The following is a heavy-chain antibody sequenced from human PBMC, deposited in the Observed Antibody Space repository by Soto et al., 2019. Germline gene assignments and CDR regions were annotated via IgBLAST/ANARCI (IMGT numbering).Heavy chain of an antibody. V-gene: IGHV3-21*01. D-gene: IGHD3-16*02. CDR3: ARDGDYVWGSYRWSDAFDI. J-gene: IGHJ3*02. CDR2: ISSSSSYI. Sequence: PXGSLRLSCAASGFTFSSYSMNWVRQAPGKGLEWVSSISSSSSYIYYADSVKGRFTISRDNAKNSLYLQMNSLRAEDTAVYYCARDGDYVWGSYRWSDAFDIWGQGTMVTVSS. CDR1: GFTFSSYS.